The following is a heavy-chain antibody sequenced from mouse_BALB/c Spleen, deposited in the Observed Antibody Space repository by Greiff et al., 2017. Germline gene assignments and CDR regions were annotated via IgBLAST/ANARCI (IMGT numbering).Heavy chain of an antibody. V-gene: IGHV1-54*01. J-gene: IGHJ4*01. CDR3: ARSYYGSSYPTYYAMDY. CDR2: INPGSGGT. CDR1: GYAFTNYL. D-gene: IGHD1-1*01. Sequence: VQLQQSGAELVRPWTSVKVSCKASGYAFTNYLIEWVKQRPGQGLEWIGVINPGSGGTNYNEKFKGKATLTADKSSSTAYMQLSSLTSDDSAVYFCARSYYGSSYPTYYAMDYWGQGTSVTVSS.